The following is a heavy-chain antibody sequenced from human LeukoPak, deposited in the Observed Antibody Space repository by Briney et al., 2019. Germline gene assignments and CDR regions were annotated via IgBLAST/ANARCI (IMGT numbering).Heavy chain of an antibody. D-gene: IGHD2-15*01. CDR3: ARESQVVVAATLDYYYYMDV. CDR1: GFTFSSYS. V-gene: IGHV3-48*01. Sequence: TGGSLRLSCAASGFTFSSYSMNWVRQAPGKGLEWVSYISSSSSTIYYADSVKGRFTISRDNAKNTLYLQMNSLRAEDTAVYYCARESQVVVAATLDYYYYMDVWGKGTTVTVS. CDR2: ISSSSSTI. J-gene: IGHJ6*03.